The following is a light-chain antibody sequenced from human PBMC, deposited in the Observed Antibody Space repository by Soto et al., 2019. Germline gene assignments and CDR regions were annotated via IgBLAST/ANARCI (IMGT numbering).Light chain of an antibody. Sequence: DIQMTQSPSSLSASVGDRVTITCRASQSISTYLNWYQQKLGKAPKLLISRASSLQGGVPSRFSGSGSGTDFTLTISSLQPEDFATYYCQQGSFTLTFGGGTKLEIK. CDR2: RAS. J-gene: IGKJ4*01. CDR3: QQGSFTLT. V-gene: IGKV1-39*01. CDR1: QSISTY.